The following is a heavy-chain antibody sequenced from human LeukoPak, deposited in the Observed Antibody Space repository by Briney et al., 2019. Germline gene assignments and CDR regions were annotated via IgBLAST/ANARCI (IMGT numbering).Heavy chain of an antibody. V-gene: IGHV4-61*02. Sequence: SETLSLTCTVSGGSISSGSYYWSWIRQPAGKGLEWIGRIYTSGSTNYNPSLKSRVTISVDTSKNQFSLKLSSVTAADTAVYYCARGSIAAAGIPHYYYMDVWGKGTTVTISS. J-gene: IGHJ6*03. CDR2: IYTSGST. CDR3: ARGSIAAAGIPHYYYMDV. CDR1: GGSISSGSYY. D-gene: IGHD6-13*01.